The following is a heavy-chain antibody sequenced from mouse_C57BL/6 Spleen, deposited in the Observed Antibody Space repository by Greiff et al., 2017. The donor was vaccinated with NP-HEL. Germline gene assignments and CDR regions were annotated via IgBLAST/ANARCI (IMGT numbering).Heavy chain of an antibody. J-gene: IGHJ3*01. CDR2: ISSGSSTI. CDR1: GFTFSDYG. D-gene: IGHD1-1*01. Sequence: DVKLVESGGGLVKPGGSLKLSCAASGFTFSDYGMHWVRQAPEKGLEWVAYISSGSSTIYYADTVKGRFTIYRDNAKNTLFLQMTSLRSEDTAMYYCARPQIYYYGSSYGFAYWGQGTLVTVSA. V-gene: IGHV5-17*01. CDR3: ARPQIYYYGSSYGFAY.